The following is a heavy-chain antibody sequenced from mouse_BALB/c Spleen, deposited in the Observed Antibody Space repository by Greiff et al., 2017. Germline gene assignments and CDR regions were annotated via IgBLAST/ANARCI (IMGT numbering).Heavy chain of an antibody. D-gene: IGHD2-4*01. CDR3: ARTLITTGFAY. Sequence: EVMLVESGGGLVKPGGSLKLSCAASGFTFSDYYMYWVRQTPEKRLEWVATISDGGSYTYYPDSVKGRFTISRDNAKNNLYLQMSSLKSEDTAMYYCARTLITTGFAYWGQGTLVTVSA. V-gene: IGHV5-4*02. CDR1: GFTFSDYY. CDR2: ISDGGSYT. J-gene: IGHJ3*01.